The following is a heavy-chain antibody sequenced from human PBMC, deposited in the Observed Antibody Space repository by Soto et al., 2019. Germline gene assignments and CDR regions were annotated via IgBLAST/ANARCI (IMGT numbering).Heavy chain of an antibody. CDR3: ARVISSYDFWSGYPDY. J-gene: IGHJ4*02. CDR2: IYYSGST. D-gene: IGHD3-3*01. CDR1: GGCISSYY. V-gene: IGHV4-59*01. Sequence: SETLSLTCTVSGGCISSYYWSWIRQPPGKGLEWIGYIYYSGSTNYNPSLKSRVTISVDTSKNQFSLKLSSVTAADTAVYYCARVISSYDFWSGYPDYWGQGTLVTVSS.